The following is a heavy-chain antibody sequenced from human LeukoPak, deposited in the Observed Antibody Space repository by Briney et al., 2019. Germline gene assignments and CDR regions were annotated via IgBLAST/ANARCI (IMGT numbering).Heavy chain of an antibody. CDR2: IYSGGST. J-gene: IGHJ2*01. CDR1: GFTLSSNY. CDR3: ARERSGWYFDL. D-gene: IGHD5-24*01. Sequence: GGSLRLSCAASGFTLSSNYMSWVRQAPGKGLEWVSVIYSGGSTYYADSVKGRFTISRDNSKNPLYLQMNSLRAEDTAVYYCARERSGWYFDLWGRGTLVTVSS. V-gene: IGHV3-53*01.